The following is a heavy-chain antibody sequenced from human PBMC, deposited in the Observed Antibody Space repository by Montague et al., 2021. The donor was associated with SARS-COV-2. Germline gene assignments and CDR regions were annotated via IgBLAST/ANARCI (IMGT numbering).Heavy chain of an antibody. V-gene: IGHV4-59*01. CDR2: IYYSEGT. CDR3: ARASVARKVLDY. CDR1: GGSISSYY. D-gene: IGHD6-19*01. Sequence: SETLSLTCTVSGGSISSYYWSWIRQPPGKGLEWIGYIYYSEGTNYNPSLKSRVTISVDTSKNQFSLKLSSVTAADTAVYYCARASVARKVLDYWGQGTLVTVSS. J-gene: IGHJ4*02.